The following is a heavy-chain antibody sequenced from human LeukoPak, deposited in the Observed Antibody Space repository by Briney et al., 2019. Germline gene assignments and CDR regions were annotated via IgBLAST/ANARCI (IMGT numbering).Heavy chain of an antibody. CDR1: GGTFSSYA. D-gene: IGHD5-12*01. Sequence: ASVKVSCKASGGTFSSYAISWVRQAPGQGLEWMGGIIPIFGTANYAQKFQGRVTITTDESTSTAYMELSRLRSEDTAVYYCAREVVANYFDYWGQGTLVTVSS. CDR2: IIPIFGTA. CDR3: AREVVANYFDY. V-gene: IGHV1-69*05. J-gene: IGHJ4*02.